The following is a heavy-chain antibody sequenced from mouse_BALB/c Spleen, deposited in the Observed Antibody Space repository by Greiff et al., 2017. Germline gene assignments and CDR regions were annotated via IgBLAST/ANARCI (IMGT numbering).Heavy chain of an antibody. Sequence: VQLKESGGGLVKPGGSLKLSCAASGFTFSSYGMSWVRQTPDKRLEWVATISSGGSYTYYPDSVKGRFTISRDNAKNTLYLQMSSLKSEDTAMYYCARAYGNAMDYWGQGTSVTVSS. D-gene: IGHD1-1*01. CDR2: ISSGGSYT. V-gene: IGHV5-6*01. CDR3: ARAYGNAMDY. J-gene: IGHJ4*01. CDR1: GFTFSSYG.